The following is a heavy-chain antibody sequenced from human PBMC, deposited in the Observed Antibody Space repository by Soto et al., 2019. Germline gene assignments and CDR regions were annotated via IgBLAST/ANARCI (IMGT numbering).Heavy chain of an antibody. J-gene: IGHJ5*02. D-gene: IGHD6-19*01. CDR1: GFIFRNYA. Sequence: EVQLLESGGGLVQPGGSLRLSCAASGFIFRNYAMSWVRQAPGKGLEWVSAIGGNGADTYYADSVKGRFTISRDNSKNTLYLQMNSLRAEDTAVYYCAKEATAVAGTRWFDPWGQGTLVTVSS. CDR2: IGGNGADT. V-gene: IGHV3-23*01. CDR3: AKEATAVAGTRWFDP.